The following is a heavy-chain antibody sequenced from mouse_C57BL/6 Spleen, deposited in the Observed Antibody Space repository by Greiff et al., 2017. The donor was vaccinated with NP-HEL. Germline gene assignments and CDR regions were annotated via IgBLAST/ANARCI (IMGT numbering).Heavy chain of an antibody. D-gene: IGHD2-5*01. CDR1: GYSITSGYY. V-gene: IGHV3-6*01. CDR2: ISYDGSN. J-gene: IGHJ3*01. CDR3: ARGGYSNLFAY. Sequence: VQLKESGPGLVKPSQSLSLTCSVTGYSITSGYYWNWIRQFPGNKLEWMGYISYDGSNNYNPSLKNRISITRDTSKNQFFLKLKSVTTEDTATYYCARGGYSNLFAYWGQGTLVTVSA.